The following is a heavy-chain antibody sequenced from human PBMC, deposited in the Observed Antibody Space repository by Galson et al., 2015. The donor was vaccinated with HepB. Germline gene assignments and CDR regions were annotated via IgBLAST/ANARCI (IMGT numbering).Heavy chain of an antibody. CDR3: AINYCSGGSCYPSDYFDY. CDR1: GYTFTSYY. D-gene: IGHD2-15*01. Sequence: SVKVSCKASGYTFTSYYMHWVRQAPGQGLEWMGIINPSGGSTNYAQKFQGRVTMTRDTSTSTVYMELSSLRSEDTAVYYCAINYCSGGSCYPSDYFDYWGQGTLVTVSS. V-gene: IGHV1-46*01. CDR2: INPSGGST. J-gene: IGHJ4*02.